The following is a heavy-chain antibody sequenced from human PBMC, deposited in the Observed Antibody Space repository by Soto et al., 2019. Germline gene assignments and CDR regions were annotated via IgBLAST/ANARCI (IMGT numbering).Heavy chain of an antibody. Sequence: SLRLSCATSGFTFSSYGMHWVRQAPGKGLEWVAVTSYDGSIQYYADSVKGRFTISRDNSQNTLYLHMNSLRTEDTALYYCARENRPVTYYDFWSAYGFDYWGQGALVTVSS. J-gene: IGHJ4*02. D-gene: IGHD3-3*01. CDR2: TSYDGSIQ. CDR3: ARENRPVTYYDFWSAYGFDY. CDR1: GFTFSSYG. V-gene: IGHV3-30-3*01.